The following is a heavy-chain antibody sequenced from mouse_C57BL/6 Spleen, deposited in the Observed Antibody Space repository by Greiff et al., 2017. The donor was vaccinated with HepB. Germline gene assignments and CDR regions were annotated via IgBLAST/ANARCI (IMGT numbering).Heavy chain of an antibody. CDR1: GFTFSDFY. J-gene: IGHJ4*01. Sequence: EVNVVESGGGLVQSGRSLRLSCATSGFTFSDFYMEWVRQAPGKGLEWIAASRNKANDYTTEYSASVKGRFIVSRDTSQSILYLQMNALRAEDTAIYYCAIGNWDEDYAMDYWGQGTSVTVSS. V-gene: IGHV7-1*01. D-gene: IGHD4-1*02. CDR2: SRNKANDYTT. CDR3: AIGNWDEDYAMDY.